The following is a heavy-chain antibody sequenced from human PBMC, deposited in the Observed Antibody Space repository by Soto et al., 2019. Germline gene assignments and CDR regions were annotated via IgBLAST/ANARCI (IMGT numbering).Heavy chain of an antibody. D-gene: IGHD4-17*01. V-gene: IGHV3-33*01. CDR2: IWYDGSNK. CDR3: ARHKGGDPYYFDY. CDR1: GFTFSNYG. J-gene: IGHJ4*02. Sequence: QVQLVESGGGVVQPGMSLRLSCAASGFTFSNYGMHWVRQAPGKGMEWVAVIWYDGSNKYYADSVKGRFTISRDNSKNTLYLQMNTLSAEDTAVYYCARHKGGDPYYFDYWGQGTLVTVSS.